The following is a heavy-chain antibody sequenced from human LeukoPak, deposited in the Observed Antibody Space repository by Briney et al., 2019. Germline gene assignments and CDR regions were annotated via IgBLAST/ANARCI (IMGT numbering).Heavy chain of an antibody. Sequence: GGSLRLSCAAPGFTFSSYEMNWVRQAPGKGLEWVSYISSSGSTIYYADPVKGRFTISRDNAKNSLYLQMNSLRAEDTAVYYCARDAIRPYCGGDCTYYFDYWGQGTLVTVSS. V-gene: IGHV3-48*03. CDR3: ARDAIRPYCGGDCTYYFDY. J-gene: IGHJ4*02. CDR1: GFTFSSYE. CDR2: ISSSGSTI. D-gene: IGHD2-21*02.